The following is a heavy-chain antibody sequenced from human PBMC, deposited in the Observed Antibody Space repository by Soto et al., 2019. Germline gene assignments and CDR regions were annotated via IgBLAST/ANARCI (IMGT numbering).Heavy chain of an antibody. CDR1: GGTFSSYT. CDR2: IIPILGIA. V-gene: IGHV1-69*02. D-gene: IGHD1-26*01. Sequence: QVQLVQSGPEVKKPGSSVKVSCKASGGTFSSYTISWVRQAPGQGLEWMGRIIPILGIANYAKKFQGIVTITADKSTSTAYMELSSLRSEDTTVYYCSRVSGSYLDWGQGTLVTVSS. CDR3: SRVSGSYLD. J-gene: IGHJ4*02.